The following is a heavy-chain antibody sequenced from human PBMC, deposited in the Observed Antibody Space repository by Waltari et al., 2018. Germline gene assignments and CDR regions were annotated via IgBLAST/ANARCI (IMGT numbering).Heavy chain of an antibody. D-gene: IGHD3-10*01. CDR3: GRARVQGVKYFDY. CDR2: IDSDGSST. J-gene: IGHJ4*02. V-gene: IGHV3-74*01. CDR1: GFIFSTYW. Sequence: DVHLVESGGGCVQPGGALRCPCAASGFIFSTYWMHWVRHGPGTGLMWVSRIDSDGSSTSYEDSVRGRFTISRDNAKNTLYLQMNSVRDEDTAVYYCGRARVQGVKYFDYWGRGTLVTVSS.